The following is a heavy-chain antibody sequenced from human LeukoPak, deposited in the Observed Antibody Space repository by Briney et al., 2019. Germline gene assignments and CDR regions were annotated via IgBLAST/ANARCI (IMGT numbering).Heavy chain of an antibody. CDR1: GGTFSSYA. CDR3: ARDQISGYYVY. J-gene: IGHJ4*02. CDR2: ISAYNGNT. D-gene: IGHD3-22*01. Sequence: ASVKVSCKASGGTFSSYAISWVRQAPGQGLEWMGWISAYNGNTNYAQKLQGRVTMTTDTSTSTAYMELRSLRSDDTAVYYCARDQISGYYVYWGQGALVTVSS. V-gene: IGHV1-18*01.